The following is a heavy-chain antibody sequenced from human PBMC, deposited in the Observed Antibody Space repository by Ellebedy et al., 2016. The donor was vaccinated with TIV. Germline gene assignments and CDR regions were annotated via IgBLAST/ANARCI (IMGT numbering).Heavy chain of an antibody. CDR3: ARVRTPVYYGSGRFNHFDHYMDV. CDR1: DRSFSGNY. D-gene: IGHD3-10*01. V-gene: IGHV4-34*01. CDR2: IRLSGGT. J-gene: IGHJ6*03. Sequence: SQTLSLTCXVSDRSFSGNYWSWIRQSPGKGLQWIGEIRLSGGTNYNPSLKSRVTISVDTSEREFSLKLSSVTAADSAVYYCARVRTPVYYGSGRFNHFDHYMDVWGDGTTVTVSS.